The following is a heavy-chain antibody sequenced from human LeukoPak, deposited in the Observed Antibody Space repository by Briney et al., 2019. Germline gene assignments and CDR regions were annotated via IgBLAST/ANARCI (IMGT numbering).Heavy chain of an antibody. J-gene: IGHJ4*02. CDR2: VYYSGST. D-gene: IGHD4-11*01. Sequence: PSETLSLTCTVSGGSISSSSYYWGWVRQPPGKGLEWIGNVYYSGSTYYNPSLKSRVTISVDTSKNQFSLKLSSVTAADTAVYYCARSPYSNYPYYFDYWGQGTLVTVSS. V-gene: IGHV4-39*01. CDR1: GGSISSSSYY. CDR3: ARSPYSNYPYYFDY.